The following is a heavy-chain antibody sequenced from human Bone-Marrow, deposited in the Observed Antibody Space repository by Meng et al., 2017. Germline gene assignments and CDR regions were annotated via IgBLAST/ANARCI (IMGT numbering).Heavy chain of an antibody. CDR2: IDGGGYT. V-gene: IGHV3-53*04. J-gene: IGHJ4*02. CDR3: ASRPDSPFGPFDY. D-gene: IGHD3/OR15-3a*01. Sequence: EVQLVESGGGLVQPGGTLRLSCAASGIRISDKYTTWVRQAPGKGLEWVAIIDGGGYTYYADSVKGRFTISRHNSDNTLHLQMSSLRSEDAACYYCASRPDSPFGPFDYWGQGALVTVSS. CDR1: GIRISDKY.